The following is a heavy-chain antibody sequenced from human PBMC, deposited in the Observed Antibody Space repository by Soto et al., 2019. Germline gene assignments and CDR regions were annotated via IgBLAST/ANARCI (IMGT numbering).Heavy chain of an antibody. CDR1: GYGFTNNW. J-gene: IGHJ6*02. CDR3: ARTSAAGKYYYGMDV. Sequence: PGESLKISCEASGYGFTNNWISWVRQMPGKGLEWMGRIAPSDSDTNYNPSFQGHVTISADKSISTAYLQWSSLKASDTAMYYCARTSAAGKYYYGMDVWGQGTTVTVSS. V-gene: IGHV5-10-1*01. D-gene: IGHD6-13*01. CDR2: IAPSDSDT.